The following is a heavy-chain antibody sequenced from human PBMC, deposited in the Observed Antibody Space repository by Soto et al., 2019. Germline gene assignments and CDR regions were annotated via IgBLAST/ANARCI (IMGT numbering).Heavy chain of an antibody. D-gene: IGHD3-3*01. CDR2: IKSKTDGGTT. CDR1: GFTFSNAW. Sequence: PGGSLRLSCAASGFTFSNAWMSWVRQAPGKGLEWVGRIKSKTDGGTTDYAAPVKGRFTISRDDSKNTLYLQMNSLKTEDTAVYYCTFSDFWSGYPPGVSAYYYGMDVWGQGTTVTVSS. J-gene: IGHJ6*02. CDR3: TFSDFWSGYPPGVSAYYYGMDV. V-gene: IGHV3-15*01.